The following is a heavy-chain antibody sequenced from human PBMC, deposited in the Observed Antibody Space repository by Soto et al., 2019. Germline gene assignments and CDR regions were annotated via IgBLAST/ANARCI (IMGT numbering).Heavy chain of an antibody. J-gene: IGHJ6*02. CDR3: ARDPYHVLMVNAPNLYGMDV. V-gene: IGHV1-18*01. Sequence: QVPLVQSGAEVKKPGASVKVSCKASGYTFTTYDISCVRQAPGQGLEWMGRISTYNGNTNYPQSLQGRLTMTTDTSTTTAYMELRNLRSDDTAVYYCARDPYHVLMVNAPNLYGMDVWGQGTTVTVSS. CDR2: ISTYNGNT. D-gene: IGHD2-8*01. CDR1: GYTFTTYD.